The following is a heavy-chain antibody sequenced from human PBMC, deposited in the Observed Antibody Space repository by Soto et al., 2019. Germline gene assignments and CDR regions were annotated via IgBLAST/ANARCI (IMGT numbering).Heavy chain of an antibody. Sequence: LRLSCAASGFTFTRYSMNWVRQAPGKGLEWVSSISSTTNYIYYGDSMKGRFTISRDNAKNSLYLEMNSLRAEDTAVHYCARESEDLTSNFDYWGQGTLVTVSS. CDR3: ARESEDLTSNFDY. V-gene: IGHV3-21*06. CDR1: GFTFTRYS. J-gene: IGHJ4*02. CDR2: ISSTTNYI.